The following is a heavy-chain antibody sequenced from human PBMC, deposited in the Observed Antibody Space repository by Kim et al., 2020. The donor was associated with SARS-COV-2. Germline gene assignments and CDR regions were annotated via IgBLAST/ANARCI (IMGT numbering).Heavy chain of an antibody. CDR3: ARHGGDVYNSYYYGMDV. CDR1: GGSISSSSYY. D-gene: IGHD1-1*01. CDR2: IYYSRST. V-gene: IGHV4-39*01. Sequence: SETLSLTCTVSGGSISSSSYYWGWIRQPPGKGLEWIGSIYYSRSTYYNPSLKSRVTISVDTSKNQFSLKLSSVAAADTAVYYCARHGGDVYNSYYYGMDVWGQGTTVPVS. J-gene: IGHJ6*02.